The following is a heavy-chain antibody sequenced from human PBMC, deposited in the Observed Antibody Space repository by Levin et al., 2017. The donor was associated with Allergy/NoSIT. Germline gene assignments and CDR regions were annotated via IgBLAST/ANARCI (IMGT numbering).Heavy chain of an antibody. CDR3: TTALHIRTWDAFDI. CDR2: IKSKTDGGTT. D-gene: IGHD2-2*02. J-gene: IGHJ3*02. CDR1: GFTFSNAW. Sequence: PGGSLRLSCAASGFTFSNAWMNWVRQAPGKGLEWVGRIKSKTDGGTTDYAAPVKGRFTISRDDSKNTLYLQMNCLKTGDTAVYYCTTALHIRTWDAFDIWGQGTMVTVSS. V-gene: IGHV3-15*07.